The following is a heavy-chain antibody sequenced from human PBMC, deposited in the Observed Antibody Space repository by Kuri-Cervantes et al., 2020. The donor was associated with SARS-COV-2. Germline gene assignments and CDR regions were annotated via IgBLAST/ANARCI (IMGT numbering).Heavy chain of an antibody. CDR3: AKKTEMYYDILTRGFDY. J-gene: IGHJ4*02. Sequence: GESLKISCAASGFTFSNYAMNWVRQAPGKGLEWVAVTLYDERNKYYADSVKGRLTISRDNSKNTLYLQMNSLRAEDTAVYYCAKKTEMYYDILTRGFDYWGQGTLVTVSS. CDR2: TLYDERNK. D-gene: IGHD3-9*01. CDR1: GFTFSNYA. V-gene: IGHV3-30*01.